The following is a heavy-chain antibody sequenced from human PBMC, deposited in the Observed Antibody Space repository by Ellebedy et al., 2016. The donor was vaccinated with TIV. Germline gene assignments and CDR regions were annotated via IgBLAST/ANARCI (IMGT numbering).Heavy chain of an antibody. Sequence: GGSLRLSCAASGFTFSPYAMNWVRQAPGKGLEWVSHISGSSLTNMYADHVVGRFTIPRDNAKNSLYLQMDGLGVEDTAVYYRARDMAWGNERMNDAFDIWGQGTMVTVSS. CDR3: ARDMAWGNERMNDAFDI. CDR2: ISGSSLTN. V-gene: IGHV3-48*04. CDR1: GFTFSPYA. D-gene: IGHD7-27*01. J-gene: IGHJ3*02.